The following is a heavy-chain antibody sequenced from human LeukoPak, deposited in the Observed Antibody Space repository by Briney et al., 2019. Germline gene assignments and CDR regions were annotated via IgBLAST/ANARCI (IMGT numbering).Heavy chain of an antibody. J-gene: IGHJ1*01. Sequence: PGGSLRLSCAASGFTFSSYSMNWVRQAPGKGLEWVSSISSSSSYIYYADSVKGRFTISRDNAKNSLYLQMNSLRAEDTAVYYCARSVGYCSGGSCYPGYFQHWGQGTLVTVSS. CDR1: GFTFSSYS. V-gene: IGHV3-21*01. CDR2: ISSSSSYI. D-gene: IGHD2-15*01. CDR3: ARSVGYCSGGSCYPGYFQH.